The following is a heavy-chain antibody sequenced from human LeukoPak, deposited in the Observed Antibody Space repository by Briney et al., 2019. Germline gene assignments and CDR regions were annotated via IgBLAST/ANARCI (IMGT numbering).Heavy chain of an antibody. CDR1: GFTFSSYW. CDR3: ARDSTTHSGSYYNWFDP. CDR2: ISSSGSTI. Sequence: GGSLRLSCAASGFTFSSYWMSWIRQAPGKGLEWVSYISSSGSTIYYADSVKGRFTISRDNAKNSLYLQMNSLRAEDTAVYYCARDSTTHSGSYYNWFDPWGQGTLVTASS. J-gene: IGHJ5*02. V-gene: IGHV3-11*04. D-gene: IGHD1-26*01.